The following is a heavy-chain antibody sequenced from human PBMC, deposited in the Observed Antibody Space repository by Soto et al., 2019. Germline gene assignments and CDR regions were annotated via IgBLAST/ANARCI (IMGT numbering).Heavy chain of an antibody. CDR2: INSDGSST. CDR3: VRTSLVVAAATREDY. Sequence: EVPLVESGGGLVQPAGSLRLSCAASGFTFSSYWMHWVRQAPGKGLVWVSRINSDGSSTSYADSVKGRFTISRDNAKNTLYLQMNSLRAEATAVYYCVRTSLVVAAATREDYWGQGTLVTVSS. D-gene: IGHD2-15*01. V-gene: IGHV3-74*01. CDR1: GFTFSSYW. J-gene: IGHJ4*02.